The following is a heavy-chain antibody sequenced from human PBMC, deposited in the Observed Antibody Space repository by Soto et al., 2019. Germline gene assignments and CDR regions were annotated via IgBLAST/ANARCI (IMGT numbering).Heavy chain of an antibody. Sequence: QGQLVESGGGVVQPGWSLRLSCAASGFTFSNNGMHWVRQAPGKGLAWVAFISNDESDTYYVDSVKGRFSISRDNSQNTLYLKMNSLRGEDTAVYYCVTGHWNYFDYWGQGTLVTVSS. V-gene: IGHV3-30*03. CDR1: GFTFSNNG. CDR3: VTGHWNYFDY. D-gene: IGHD3-3*01. J-gene: IGHJ4*02. CDR2: ISNDESDT.